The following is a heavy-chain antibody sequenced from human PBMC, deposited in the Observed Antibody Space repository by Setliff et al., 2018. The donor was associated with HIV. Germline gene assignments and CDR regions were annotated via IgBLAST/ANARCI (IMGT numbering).Heavy chain of an antibody. CDR1: GFTFSTYS. V-gene: IGHV3-21*01. Sequence: GGSLRLSCEASGFTFSTYSMNWVRQAPGKGLEWVSSISSSSRSKYYADSVKGRFTISRDNAKNSLYLHMNSLTAEDTAVYYCARDVSWRVRTYIDYWGQGALVTVSS. J-gene: IGHJ4*02. CDR2: ISSSSRSK. D-gene: IGHD3-3*01. CDR3: ARDVSWRVRTYIDY.